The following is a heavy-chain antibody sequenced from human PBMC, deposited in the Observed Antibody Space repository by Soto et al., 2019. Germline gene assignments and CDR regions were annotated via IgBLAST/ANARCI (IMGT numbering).Heavy chain of an antibody. D-gene: IGHD5-12*01. CDR3: ARLWGLARYSGYDKLADY. V-gene: IGHV3-30-3*01. CDR1: GFTFSSYA. Sequence: QVQLVESGGGVVQPGRSLRLSCAASGFTFSSYAMHWVRQAPGKGLEWVAVISYDGSNKYYADSVKGRFTISRDNSKNTLYLQMNSLRAEDTAVYYCARLWGLARYSGYDKLADYWGQGTLVTVSS. CDR2: ISYDGSNK. J-gene: IGHJ4*02.